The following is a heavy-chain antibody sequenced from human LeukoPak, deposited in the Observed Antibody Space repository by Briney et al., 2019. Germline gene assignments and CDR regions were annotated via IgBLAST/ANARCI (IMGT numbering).Heavy chain of an antibody. Sequence: GGSLRLSCAASGFTFSSYGMTWVRQAPGKGLEWVSYISSSSSTIYYADSVKGRFTISRDNAKNSLYLQMSSLRAEDTAVYYCARALNLRTRGGVFHWGQGTLVTVSS. CDR2: ISSSSSTI. J-gene: IGHJ4*02. D-gene: IGHD2-21*01. CDR3: ARALNLRTRGGVFH. CDR1: GFTFSSYG. V-gene: IGHV3-48*01.